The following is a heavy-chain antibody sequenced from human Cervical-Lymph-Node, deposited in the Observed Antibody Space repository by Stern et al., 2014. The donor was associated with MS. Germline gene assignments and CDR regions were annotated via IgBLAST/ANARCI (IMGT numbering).Heavy chain of an antibody. Sequence: QLQLQESGPGLVKSSQTLSLTCTVSGGSISSDDYYWSWIRQSPGKGLEWIGYIFYSGITYYNPSLKSRVTISVDTSKSHFSLKLSSVTAADTAVYYCARDRPIFGVVNPSYYYGMDVWGQGTTVTVSS. D-gene: IGHD3-3*01. CDR2: IFYSGIT. J-gene: IGHJ6*02. V-gene: IGHV4-30-4*01. CDR3: ARDRPIFGVVNPSYYYGMDV. CDR1: GGSISSDDYY.